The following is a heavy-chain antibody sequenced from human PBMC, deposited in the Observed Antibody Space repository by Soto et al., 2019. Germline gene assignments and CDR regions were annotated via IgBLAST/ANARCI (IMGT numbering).Heavy chain of an antibody. J-gene: IGHJ4*02. CDR1: GYTFTSYG. V-gene: IGHV1-18*01. CDR2: ISPYYGNT. D-gene: IGHD1-20*01. Sequence: ASGKVSCEASGYTFTSYGISWVRPAPGQGLEWMGWISPYYGNTNYAQKFQGRVTITADESTSTAYMELSSLRSEDTAVYYCARDSNPITLYFFDFWGQGTLVTVSS. CDR3: ARDSNPITLYFFDF.